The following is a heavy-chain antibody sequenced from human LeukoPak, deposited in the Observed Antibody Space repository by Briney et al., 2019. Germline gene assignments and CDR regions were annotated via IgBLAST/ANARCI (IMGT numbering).Heavy chain of an antibody. J-gene: IGHJ5*02. D-gene: IGHD6-19*01. CDR3: AKGRVVAGSKSLTYHWLDP. Sequence: ASVKVSCKASGYTFTGYYMHWVRQAPGQGLEWMGWINPNSGGTNYAQKFQGRVAMTRDTSISTAYMGLSRLRSDDTAVYYCAKGRVVAGSKSLTYHWLDPWGQGTLVTVSS. CDR1: GYTFTGYY. V-gene: IGHV1-2*02. CDR2: INPNSGGT.